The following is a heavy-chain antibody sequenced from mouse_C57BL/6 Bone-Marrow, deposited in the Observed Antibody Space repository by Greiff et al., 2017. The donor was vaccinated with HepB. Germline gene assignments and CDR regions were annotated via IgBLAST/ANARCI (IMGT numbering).Heavy chain of an antibody. D-gene: IGHD1-1*02. CDR3: AIWVFFFDY. CDR1: GYTFTTYP. V-gene: IGHV1-47*01. J-gene: IGHJ2*01. CDR2: FHPYNDDT. Sequence: VQLQQSGAELVKPGASVKMSCKASGYTFTTYPIEWMKQNHGKSLEWIGNFHPYNDDTKYNEKFKGKATLTVDKSSSTAYMQLSSLTSEDSAVYYCAIWVFFFDYWGQGTTLTVSS.